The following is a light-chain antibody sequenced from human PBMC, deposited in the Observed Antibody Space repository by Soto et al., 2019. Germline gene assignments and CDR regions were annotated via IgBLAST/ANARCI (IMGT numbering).Light chain of an antibody. CDR3: QQYNVWPLT. V-gene: IGKV3-15*01. CDR2: VAS. J-gene: IGKJ4*01. CDR1: QSVSSN. Sequence: EIVMTQSPATLSVSPGERATLSYRASQSVSSNLAWYQQKPGQTPKLLIYVASTRATGIPARFSGSGSGTEFNLTISSLQSEDFAVYYCQQYNVWPLTFGGGTKVEFK.